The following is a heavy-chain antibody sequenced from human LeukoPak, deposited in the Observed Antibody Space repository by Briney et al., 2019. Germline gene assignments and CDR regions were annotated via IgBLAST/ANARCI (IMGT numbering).Heavy chain of an antibody. Sequence: GGSLRLSCAASGFTFSSYGMHWVRQAPGKGLEWVAVISYDGSNKYYADSVKGRFTISRDNSKNTLYLQMNSLRAEDTAVYYCAKDLEAVAGTGRNWFDPWGQGTLVTVSS. V-gene: IGHV3-30*18. D-gene: IGHD6-19*01. CDR1: GFTFSSYG. CDR2: ISYDGSNK. CDR3: AKDLEAVAGTGRNWFDP. J-gene: IGHJ5*02.